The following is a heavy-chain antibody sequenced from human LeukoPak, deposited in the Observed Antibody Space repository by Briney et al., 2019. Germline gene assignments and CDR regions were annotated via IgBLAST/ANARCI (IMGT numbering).Heavy chain of an antibody. CDR2: ISYTGST. D-gene: IGHD1-26*01. J-gene: IGHJ5*02. CDR1: GGSIGGYY. V-gene: IGHV4-59*01. Sequence: SETLSLTCTVSGGSIGGYYWSWIRQPPGEGLEWIGFISYTGSTNYNPSLKSRVTVSVDTSKNQFSLKVTSVTAADTAVYYCARTIKSGNYYWFDPWGQGTLVTVSS. CDR3: ARTIKSGNYYWFDP.